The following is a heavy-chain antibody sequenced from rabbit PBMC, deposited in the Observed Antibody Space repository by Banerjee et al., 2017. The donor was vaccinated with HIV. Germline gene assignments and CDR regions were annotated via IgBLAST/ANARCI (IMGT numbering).Heavy chain of an antibody. CDR3: ARGYNDFNL. CDR1: GFSFSSSYY. J-gene: IGHJ4*01. D-gene: IGHD2-1*01. CDR2: IYAGSSGST. Sequence: QEQLEESGGDLVKPEGSLTLTCTASGFSFSSSYYMCWVRQAPGKGLEWIGCIYAGSSGSTYYASWAKGRFTISKTSSTTVTLQMTSLTAADTATYFCARGYNDFNLWGQGTLVTVS. V-gene: IGHV1S45*01.